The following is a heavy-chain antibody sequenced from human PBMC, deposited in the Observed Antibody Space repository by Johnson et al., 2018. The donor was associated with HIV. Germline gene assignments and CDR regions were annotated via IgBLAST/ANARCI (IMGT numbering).Heavy chain of an antibody. CDR2: INWTGGST. V-gene: IGHV3-20*04. D-gene: IGHD3-22*01. CDR1: GFTFSSYG. Sequence: VQLVESGGGVVQPGGSLRLSCAASGFTFSSYGMHWVRQAPGQGLEWVSGINWTGGSTGYADSVKGRFTISRDNAKNSLYLQMNSLRAEDTALYYCAKDHDYYDSSGSILGAFDIWGQGTMVTVSS. J-gene: IGHJ3*02. CDR3: AKDHDYYDSSGSILGAFDI.